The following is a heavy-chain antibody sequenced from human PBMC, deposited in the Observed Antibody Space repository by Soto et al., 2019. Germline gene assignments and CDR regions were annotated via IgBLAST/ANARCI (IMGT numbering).Heavy chain of an antibody. CDR2: IYYSGST. J-gene: IGHJ4*02. Sequence: SETLSLTCTVSGGSISSGDYYWSWIRQPPGKGLEWIGYIYYSGSTYYNPSLKSRVTISVDTSKNQFSLKLSSVTAADTAVYYCAREHSSAPIDYWGQGTLVTVSS. V-gene: IGHV4-30-4*01. D-gene: IGHD6-19*01. CDR3: AREHSSAPIDY. CDR1: GGSISSGDYY.